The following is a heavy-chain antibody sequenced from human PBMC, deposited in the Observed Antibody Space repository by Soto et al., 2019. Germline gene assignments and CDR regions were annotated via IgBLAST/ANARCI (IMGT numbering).Heavy chain of an antibody. CDR2: INPNSGGT. CDR3: AREGDVPYYYYGMDI. D-gene: IGHD2-21*02. J-gene: IGHJ6*02. V-gene: IGHV1-2*04. Sequence: ASVKVSCKASGYTFSGYYMHWVRQAPGQGLEWMGWINPNSGGTNYAQKFQGWVTMTRDTSISTAYMELSRLRSDDTAVYYCAREGDVPYYYYGMDIWGQGTTVTVSS. CDR1: GYTFSGYY.